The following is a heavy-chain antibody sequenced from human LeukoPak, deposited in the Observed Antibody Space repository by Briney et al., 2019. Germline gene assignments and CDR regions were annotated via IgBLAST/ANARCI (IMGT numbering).Heavy chain of an antibody. CDR2: INPSGGST. D-gene: IGHD2-15*01. V-gene: IGHV1-46*01. CDR1: GYTFTAYY. CDR3: APGGSDYFDY. J-gene: IGHJ4*02. Sequence: ASVKVSCKASGYTFTAYYIHWVRQAPGQGLEWMGIINPSGGSTTYAQDFQGRVTMTRDTSTSAVYMELSRLRSDDTAVYYCAPGGSDYFDYWGQGTLVTVSS.